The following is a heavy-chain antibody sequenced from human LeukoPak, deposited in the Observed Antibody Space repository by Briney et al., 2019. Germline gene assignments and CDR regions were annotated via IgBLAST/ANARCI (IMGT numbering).Heavy chain of an antibody. D-gene: IGHD3/OR15-3a*01. CDR1: GINFRGYW. CDR3: ARDRAANQDWVEFDP. Sequence: GGSLRLSCAVSGINFRGYWMAWVRQAPGKGLEWVGLIRDSGEAFYADFARGRFAISRDESENTLYLRMNSLRVEDTAVYFCARDRAANQDWVEFDPWGQGTPVIVSS. CDR2: IRDSGEA. V-gene: IGHV3-66*03. J-gene: IGHJ5*02.